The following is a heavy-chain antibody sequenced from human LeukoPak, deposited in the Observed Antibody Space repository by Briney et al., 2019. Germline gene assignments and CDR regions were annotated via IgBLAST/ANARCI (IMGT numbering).Heavy chain of an antibody. CDR3: ARETYGSGSYYSKTFDY. J-gene: IGHJ4*02. V-gene: IGHV3-20*04. D-gene: IGHD3-10*01. Sequence: GGSLRLSCAASGFTFDDYGMSWVRHAPGKGLEWVSGINWNGGSTGYADSVKGRFTISRDNAKNSLYLQMNSLRAEDTAVYYCARETYGSGSYYSKTFDYWGQGTLVTVSS. CDR1: GFTFDDYG. CDR2: INWNGGST.